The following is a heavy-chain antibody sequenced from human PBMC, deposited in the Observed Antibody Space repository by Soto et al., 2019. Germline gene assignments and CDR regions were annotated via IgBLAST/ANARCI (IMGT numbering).Heavy chain of an antibody. D-gene: IGHD2-21*02. CDR1: GFTFTNSA. J-gene: IGHJ3*01. CDR3: VAELYSGGGCFSFDL. Sequence: SVEVSCKTSGFTFTNSAVQWVRQARGERLEWIGWIIVASGRTNYAREVQERVTISRDTSTSTAYMELSGLRSEDTAVYYCVAELYSGGGCFSFDLWGQGTMITV. CDR2: IIVASGRT. V-gene: IGHV1-58*01.